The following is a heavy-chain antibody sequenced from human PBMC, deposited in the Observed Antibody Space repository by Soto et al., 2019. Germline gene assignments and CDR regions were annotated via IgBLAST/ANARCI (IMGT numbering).Heavy chain of an antibody. D-gene: IGHD3-9*01. CDR3: TGAYYDIDSYILDN. Sequence: SETLSLTCAVYGGSFSGYYWTWIRQPPGTGLEWIGEINHSGSTNYNPSLKSRVTISVDTAKNQFSLRLTSVTAADTAVYYCTGAYYDIDSYILDNWGQGTSVTVSS. CDR1: GGSFSGYY. CDR2: INHSGST. J-gene: IGHJ4*02. V-gene: IGHV4-34*01.